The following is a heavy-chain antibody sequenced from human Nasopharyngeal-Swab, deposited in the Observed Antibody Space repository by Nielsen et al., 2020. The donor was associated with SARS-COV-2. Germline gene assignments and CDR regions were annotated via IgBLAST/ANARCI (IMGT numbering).Heavy chain of an antibody. CDR1: GFTFSSYD. CDR2: IGTAGDT. V-gene: IGHV3-13*04. J-gene: IGHJ6*02. D-gene: IGHD6-19*01. Sequence: GGSLRLSCAASGFTFSSYDMHWVRQATGKGLEWVSAIGTAGDTYYPGSVKGRFTISRENAKNSLCLQMNSLRAGDTAVYYCARDLYSSGGKYYYYGMDVWGQGTTVTVSS. CDR3: ARDLYSSGGKYYYYGMDV.